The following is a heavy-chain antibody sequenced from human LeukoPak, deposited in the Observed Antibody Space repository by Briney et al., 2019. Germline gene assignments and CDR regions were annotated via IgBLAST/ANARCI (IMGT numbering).Heavy chain of an antibody. CDR3: AKALEVTAIFDY. Sequence: HSGGSLRLSCAASGFTFSSYAMSWVRQAPGKGLEWVSAISGSGGSTHYADSVKGRFTISRDNSKNTLYLQMNSLRAEDTAVYYCAKALEVTAIFDYWGQGTLVTVSS. D-gene: IGHD2-21*02. CDR1: GFTFSSYA. CDR2: ISGSGGST. V-gene: IGHV3-23*01. J-gene: IGHJ4*02.